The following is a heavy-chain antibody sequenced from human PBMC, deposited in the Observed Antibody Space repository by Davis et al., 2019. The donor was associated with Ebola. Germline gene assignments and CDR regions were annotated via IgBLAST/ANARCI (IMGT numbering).Heavy chain of an antibody. CDR3: ARLLYYDILTGYYNAYGMDV. D-gene: IGHD3-9*01. J-gene: IGHJ6*02. Sequence: GESLKISCKGSGYSFPSYWIYWVRQLPGTGLEWMGIIYPGDSDTRYSLSFQGHVTISADKSISTASLQWSRLKASDTAMYYCARLLYYDILTGYYNAYGMDVWGQGTTVTVSS. CDR2: IYPGDSDT. V-gene: IGHV5-51*01. CDR1: GYSFPSYW.